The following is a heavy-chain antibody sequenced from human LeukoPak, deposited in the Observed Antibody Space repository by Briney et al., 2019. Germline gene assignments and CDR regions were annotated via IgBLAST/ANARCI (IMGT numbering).Heavy chain of an antibody. V-gene: IGHV6-1*01. CDR1: GDSVSSNSAA. J-gene: IGHJ6*02. CDR2: TYYRSKWYN. D-gene: IGHD2-15*01. Sequence: SQTLSLTCAISGDSVSSNSAAWNWIRQSPSRGLEWLGRTYYRSKWYNDYAVSVKSRITINPDTSKNQFSLQLNSVTPEDTAVYYCARDRRIVVVVAATQTYYYGMDVWGQGTTVTVSS. CDR3: ARDRRIVVVVAATQTYYYGMDV.